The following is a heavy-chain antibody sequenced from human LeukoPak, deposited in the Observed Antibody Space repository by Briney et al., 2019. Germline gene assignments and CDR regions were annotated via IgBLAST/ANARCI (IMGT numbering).Heavy chain of an antibody. CDR3: AKDGTVEMATAWGGYYFDY. D-gene: IGHD5-24*01. CDR1: GFTFSSYG. V-gene: IGHV3-30*18. Sequence: PGGSLRLSCAASGFTFSSYGMHWVRQAPGKGLEWVAVISYDESNKYYADSVKGRFTISRDNSKNTLYLQMNGLRAEDTAVYYCAKDGTVEMATAWGGYYFDYWGQGTLVTVSS. J-gene: IGHJ4*02. CDR2: ISYDESNK.